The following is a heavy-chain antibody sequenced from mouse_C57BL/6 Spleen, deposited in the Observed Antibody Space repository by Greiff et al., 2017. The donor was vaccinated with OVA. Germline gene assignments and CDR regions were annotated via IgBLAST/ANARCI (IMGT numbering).Heavy chain of an antibody. CDR2: ISNGGGST. J-gene: IGHJ4*01. Sequence: EVKLMESGGGLVQPGGSLKLSCAASGFTFSDYYMYWVRQTPEKRLEWVAYISNGGGSTYYPDTVKGRFTISRDNAKNTLYLQMSRLKSEDTAMYYCARQHTTGYAMDYWGQGTSVTVSS. D-gene: IGHD1-1*01. CDR3: ARQHTTGYAMDY. V-gene: IGHV5-12*01. CDR1: GFTFSDYY.